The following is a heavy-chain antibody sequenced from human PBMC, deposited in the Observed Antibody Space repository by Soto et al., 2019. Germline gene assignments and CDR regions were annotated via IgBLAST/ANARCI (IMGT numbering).Heavy chain of an antibody. J-gene: IGHJ6*02. Sequence: LRLSCTTSGFTFGDYAMSWFRQAPGKGLEWVGVVRSKAYGGTTDYAASVKGRFDISRDDSKSIAYLQMNSVTTEDTAVYFCARYTYTSRYSYYGMDVWGHGTTVTVSS. D-gene: IGHD6-13*01. CDR1: GFTFGDYA. CDR2: VRSKAYGGTT. CDR3: ARYTYTSRYSYYGMDV. V-gene: IGHV3-49*03.